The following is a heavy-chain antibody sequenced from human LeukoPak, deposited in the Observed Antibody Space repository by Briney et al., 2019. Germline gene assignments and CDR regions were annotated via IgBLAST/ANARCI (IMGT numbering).Heavy chain of an antibody. CDR1: GFTFSSYG. CDR3: AKSPGEDYYGSGSYLYGMDV. CDR2: ISYDGSNK. Sequence: GGSLRLSCAASGFTFSSYGMHWVRQAPGKGLEWVAVISYDGSNKYYADSVKGRFTISRDNSKNTLYLQMNSLRAEDTAVYYCAKSPGEDYYGSGSYLYGMDVWGQGTTVTVSS. D-gene: IGHD3-10*01. J-gene: IGHJ6*02. V-gene: IGHV3-30*18.